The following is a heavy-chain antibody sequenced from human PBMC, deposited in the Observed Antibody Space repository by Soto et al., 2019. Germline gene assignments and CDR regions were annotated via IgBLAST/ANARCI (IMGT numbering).Heavy chain of an antibody. J-gene: IGHJ6*02. CDR3: ARGSVTTVYGMDV. D-gene: IGHD4-4*01. Sequence: TLSLTCTVSGGSISSGDYYWSWIRQPPGKGLEWIGYIYYSGSTYYNPSLKSRVTISVDTSKNQFSLKLSSVTAADTAVYYCARGSVTTVYGMDVWGQGTTVTVSS. CDR1: GGSISSGDYY. CDR2: IYYSGST. V-gene: IGHV4-30-4*01.